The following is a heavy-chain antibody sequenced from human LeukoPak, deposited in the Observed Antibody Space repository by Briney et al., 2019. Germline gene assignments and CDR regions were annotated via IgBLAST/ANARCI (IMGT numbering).Heavy chain of an antibody. CDR3: VRHSYGYPLGY. Sequence: SETLSLTCAVYGGSFSGYYWSWIRQPPGKGLEWIGEINHSGSTNYNPSLKSRVTISVDTSKNQFSLKLSSVTAADTAVYYCVRHSYGYPLGYWGQGTLVTVSS. V-gene: IGHV4-34*01. D-gene: IGHD5-18*01. CDR2: INHSGST. CDR1: GGSFSGYY. J-gene: IGHJ4*02.